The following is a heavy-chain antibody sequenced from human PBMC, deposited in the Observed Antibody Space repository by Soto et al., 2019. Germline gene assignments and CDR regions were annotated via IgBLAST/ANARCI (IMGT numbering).Heavy chain of an antibody. J-gene: IGHJ4*02. CDR1: GTSIIAYY. CDR3: ARDPELHGLDH. V-gene: IGHV4-59*01. CDR2: ISYRGST. Sequence: SETLSLTCNVSGTSIIAYYWTWIRQPPGKALEWIGYISYRGSTKYNPSLKNRVTISLDTSRNQFSLNLTPVTASDTAIYFCARDPELHGLDHWGQGTLVTVSS. D-gene: IGHD2-21*01.